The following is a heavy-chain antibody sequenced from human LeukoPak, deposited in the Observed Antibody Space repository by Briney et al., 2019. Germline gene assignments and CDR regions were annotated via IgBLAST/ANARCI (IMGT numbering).Heavy chain of an antibody. CDR3: AKKDGDTAIGGWGAFDI. J-gene: IGHJ3*02. V-gene: IGHV3-74*01. CDR2: IDTDGSNT. D-gene: IGHD5-18*01. Sequence: PGGSLRLSCAASGFTFSSYWMHWVRQAPGKGLVWFSRIDTDGSNTAYADSVKGRFTISRDNAKNTLYLQMNSLRAEDTAVYYCAKKDGDTAIGGWGAFDIWGQGTMVTVSS. CDR1: GFTFSSYW.